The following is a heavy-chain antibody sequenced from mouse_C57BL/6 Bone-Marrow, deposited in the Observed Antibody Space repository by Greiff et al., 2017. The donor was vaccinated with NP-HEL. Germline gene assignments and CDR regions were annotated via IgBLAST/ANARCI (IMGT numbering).Heavy chain of an antibody. CDR2: IYPGSGST. CDR1: GYTFTSYW. Sequence: VQLQQPGAELVKPGASVKMSCKASGYTFTSYWITWVKQRPGQGLEWIGDIYPGSGSTKSNEKFKSKATLTVDTSSSTAYMQLSSLTSEDSAVYYCARDGIGVYYYAMDYWGQGTSVTVSS. D-gene: IGHD1-1*01. CDR3: ARDGIGVYYYAMDY. V-gene: IGHV1-55*01. J-gene: IGHJ4*01.